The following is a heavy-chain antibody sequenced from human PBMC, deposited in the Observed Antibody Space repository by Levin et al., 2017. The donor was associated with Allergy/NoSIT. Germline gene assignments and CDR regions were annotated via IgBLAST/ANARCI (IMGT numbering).Heavy chain of an antibody. Sequence: SGPTLVKPTQTLMLTCTFSGFSLSTTGVGVGWIRQPPGKALEWLALIYWDDDKRYNPSLKSRLTITKDTSKNLVVLTMSDMDPVDTAIYYCVHRWESINFDYWGQGTLVSVSS. CDR1: GFSLSTTGVG. CDR3: VHRWESINFDY. J-gene: IGHJ4*02. V-gene: IGHV2-5*02. CDR2: IYWDDDK. D-gene: IGHD1-26*01.